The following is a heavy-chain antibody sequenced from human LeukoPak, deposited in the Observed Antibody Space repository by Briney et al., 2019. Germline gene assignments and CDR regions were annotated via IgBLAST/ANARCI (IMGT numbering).Heavy chain of an antibody. CDR2: ISWDGGST. J-gene: IGHJ4*02. CDR3: AKERCSSTSCYMWDY. CDR1: GFTFDDYT. V-gene: IGHV3-43*01. Sequence: TGGSLRLSCAASGFTFDDYTTHWVRQAPGKGLEWVSLISWDGGSTYYADSVKGRFTISRDNSKNSLYLQMNSLRTEDTALYYCAKERCSSTSCYMWDYWGQGTLVTVSS. D-gene: IGHD2-2*02.